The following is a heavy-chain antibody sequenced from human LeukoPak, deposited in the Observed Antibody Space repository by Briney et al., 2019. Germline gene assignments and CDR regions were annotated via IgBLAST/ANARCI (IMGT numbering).Heavy chain of an antibody. CDR3: ARGQTNRLLWVGELVSNINPFDY. V-gene: IGHV1-18*01. D-gene: IGHD3-10*01. CDR1: GYTFTSYD. CDR2: ISGYNGHT. J-gene: IGHJ4*02. Sequence: ASVKVSCKASGYTFTSYDINWVRQAPGQGLERMGWISGYNGHTKDAQKVQGRVTMSTDTSTSTVYMELRSLISDDTGVYYCARGQTNRLLWVGELVSNINPFDYWGQGTLVTVSS.